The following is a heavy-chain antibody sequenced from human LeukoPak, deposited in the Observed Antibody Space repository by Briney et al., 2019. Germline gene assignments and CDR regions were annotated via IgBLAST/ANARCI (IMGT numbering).Heavy chain of an antibody. CDR2: IYPNSGGT. J-gene: IGHJ4*02. CDR1: GYTFTGYY. Sequence: ASVTVSCKASGYTFTGYYMHWVRQAPGQGLEWMGWIYPNSGGTNYAQKFQGGVTVTRDTSISTAYMELSRLRSDDTVVYYCARGKYGSGSYYFDYWGQGTLVTVSS. CDR3: ARGKYGSGSYYFDY. D-gene: IGHD3-10*01. V-gene: IGHV1-2*02.